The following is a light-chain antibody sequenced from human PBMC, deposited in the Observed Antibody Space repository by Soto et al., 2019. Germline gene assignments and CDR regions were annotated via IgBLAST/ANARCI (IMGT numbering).Light chain of an antibody. J-gene: IGKJ1*01. CDR3: QQYGSSPYWT. Sequence: EIVLTQSPVTLSLSPGERATLSCRASQSVSSRNLAWNQHKPGQTPRLLIYGATSRATGIPNRFSGSGSGTYFTLTISRLELEDFAMYYCQQYGSSPYWTFGQGTKV. CDR1: QSVSSRN. CDR2: GAT. V-gene: IGKV3-20*01.